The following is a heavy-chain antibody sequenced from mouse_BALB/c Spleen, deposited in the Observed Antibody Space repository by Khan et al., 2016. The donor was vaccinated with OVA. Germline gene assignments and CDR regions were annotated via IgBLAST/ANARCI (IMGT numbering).Heavy chain of an antibody. CDR2: FYPGTSSM. CDR3: ARQIYYGNYNFAMDY. J-gene: IGHJ4*01. V-gene: IGHV1-62-2*01. Sequence: QVQLQQSGAGLVKPGASVRLSCKASGYTFTDYIIHWVKQRSGQGLEWIGWFYPGTSSMEYSEKFKDKATLTADTSSTTVYMELSGLTSEDSAVYFCARQIYYGNYNFAMDYWGQGTSVTVSS. CDR1: GYTFTDYI. D-gene: IGHD2-1*01.